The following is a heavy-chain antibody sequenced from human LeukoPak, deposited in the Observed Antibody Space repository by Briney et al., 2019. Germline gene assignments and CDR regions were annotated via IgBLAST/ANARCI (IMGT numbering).Heavy chain of an antibody. J-gene: IGHJ3*02. Sequence: AASVKVSCKVSGYALTELSMHWVRQAPGKGLEWMGGFDPEDGETIYAQKFQGRVTMTEDTSTDTAYMELSSLRSEDTAVYYCATKYRDAFDIWGQGTMVTVSS. V-gene: IGHV1-24*01. D-gene: IGHD3-16*02. CDR1: GYALTELS. CDR2: FDPEDGET. CDR3: ATKYRDAFDI.